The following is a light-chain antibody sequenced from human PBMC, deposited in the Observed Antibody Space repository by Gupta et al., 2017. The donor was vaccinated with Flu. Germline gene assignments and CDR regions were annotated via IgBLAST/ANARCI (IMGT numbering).Light chain of an antibody. V-gene: IGLV2-14*01. CDR3: SSYTRSTTGV. CDR1: SSDVGGYNY. CDR2: EVT. Sequence: QSALTQPASVSGSPGQSITLSCTGTSSDVGGYNYVSWYQQHPGKAPKLMIYEVTNRPSGVSDRFSGSKSGNTASLTISGLQAEDEADEYCSSYTRSTTGVFGGGTKLTVL. J-gene: IGLJ3*02.